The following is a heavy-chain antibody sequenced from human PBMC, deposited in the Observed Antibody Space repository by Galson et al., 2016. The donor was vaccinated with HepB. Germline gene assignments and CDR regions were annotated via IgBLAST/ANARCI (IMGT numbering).Heavy chain of an antibody. J-gene: IGHJ1*01. CDR3: ATDASVASGWYVW. CDR2: IVPDFGRP. D-gene: IGHD6-19*01. CDR1: GGTFRNHA. V-gene: IGHV1-69*13. Sequence: SVKVSCKASGGTFRNHALSWVRQAPGQGLEWMGGIVPDFGRPNYAQKFQGRVTVTADESTRTVYMELSSLRSDDTAVYYCATDASVASGWYVWWGQGTVVTVSS.